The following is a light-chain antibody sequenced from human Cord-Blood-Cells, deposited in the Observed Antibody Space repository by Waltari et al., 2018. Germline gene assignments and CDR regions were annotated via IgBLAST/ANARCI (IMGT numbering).Light chain of an antibody. J-gene: IGLJ2*01. CDR1: SSDVGGYNY. V-gene: IGLV2-8*01. CDR3: SSYAGSNNLV. Sequence: SSDVGGYNYVSWYQQHPGKAPKLMIYEVSKRPSGVPDRFSGSKSGNTASLTVSGLQAEDEADYYCSSYAGSNNLVFGGGTKLTVL. CDR2: EVS.